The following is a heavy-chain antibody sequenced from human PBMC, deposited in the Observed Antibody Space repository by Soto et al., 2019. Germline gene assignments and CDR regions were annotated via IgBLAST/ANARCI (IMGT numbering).Heavy chain of an antibody. V-gene: IGHV3-11*06. CDR1: GFTFSDYY. J-gene: IGHJ4*02. D-gene: IGHD2-15*01. CDR2: ISSSSSYT. Sequence: PGGSLRLSCAASGFTFSDYYMSWIRQAPGKGLEWVSYISSSSSYTNYAASVKGRFTISRDNAKNSLYLQMNSLRAEDTAVYYCARDRVVAGNDYWGQGTLVTVSS. CDR3: ARDRVVAGNDY.